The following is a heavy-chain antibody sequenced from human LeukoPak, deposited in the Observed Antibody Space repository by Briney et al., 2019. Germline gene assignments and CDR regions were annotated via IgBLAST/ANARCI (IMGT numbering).Heavy chain of an antibody. CDR3: ARHAADTAMAIEEDAFDI. D-gene: IGHD5-18*01. CDR2: IYYSGST. Sequence: SETLSLTCTVSGGSISSSSYYWGWIRQPPGKGLEWIGSIYYSGSTYYNPSLKSRVTISVDTSKNQFSLKLSSVTAADTAVYYCARHAADTAMAIEEDAFDIWGQGTMVTVSS. CDR1: GGSISSSSYY. V-gene: IGHV4-39*01. J-gene: IGHJ3*02.